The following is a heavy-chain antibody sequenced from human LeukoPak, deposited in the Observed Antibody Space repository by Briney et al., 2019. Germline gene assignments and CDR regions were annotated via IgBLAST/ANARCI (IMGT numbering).Heavy chain of an antibody. CDR1: GGSISSSSYY. Sequence: PSETLSLTCTVSGGSISSSSYYWGWIRQPPGKGLEWIGSIYYSGSTYYNPSLKSRVTISVDTSKNQFSLKLSSVTAADTAVYYCASGRIVVVITGGWYFDLWGRGTLVTVSS. V-gene: IGHV4-39*07. CDR2: IYYSGST. CDR3: ASGRIVVVITGGWYFDL. J-gene: IGHJ2*01. D-gene: IGHD3-22*01.